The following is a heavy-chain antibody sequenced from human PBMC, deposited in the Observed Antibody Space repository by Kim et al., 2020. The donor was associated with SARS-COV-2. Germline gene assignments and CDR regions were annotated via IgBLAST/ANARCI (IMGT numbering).Heavy chain of an antibody. Sequence: GGSLRLSCAVSGIPLTNAWMNWVRQTPGKGLEWIGRIKSKTDGGTADYAAPVKGRFTISRDDSKNTLFLLMSSLKTEDSGVYYCTTVSMRWGQGTLVTVS. D-gene: IGHD2-2*01. CDR1: GIPLTNAW. J-gene: IGHJ4*02. CDR3: TTVSMR. CDR2: IKSKTDGGTA. V-gene: IGHV3-15*01.